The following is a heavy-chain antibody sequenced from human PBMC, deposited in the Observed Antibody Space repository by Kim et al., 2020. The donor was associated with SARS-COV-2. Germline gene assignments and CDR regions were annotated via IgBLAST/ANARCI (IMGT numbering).Heavy chain of an antibody. V-gene: IGHV3-7*01. Sequence: KFYGDSVKGRFTISRDNGKTSRFLQMNSLGAEDTAVYYCASHPAAGTIGNWGQGTLVTVSS. J-gene: IGHJ4*02. CDR2: K. D-gene: IGHD6-13*01. CDR3: ASHPAAGTIGN.